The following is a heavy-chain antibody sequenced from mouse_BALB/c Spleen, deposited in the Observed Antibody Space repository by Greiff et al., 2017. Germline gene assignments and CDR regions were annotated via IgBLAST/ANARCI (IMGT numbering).Heavy chain of an antibody. CDR1: GYSITSGYY. J-gene: IGHJ2*01. CDR2: ISYDGSN. CDR3: ARVYRYDDGLDD. D-gene: IGHD2-14*01. Sequence: EVKLMESGPGLVKPSQSLSLTCSVTGYSITSGYYWNWIRQFPGNNLEWMGYISYDGSNNYNPSLKNRISITRDTSKNQFFLKLNSVTTEDTATYYCARVYRYDDGLDDWGQGTTLTVSS. V-gene: IGHV3-6*02.